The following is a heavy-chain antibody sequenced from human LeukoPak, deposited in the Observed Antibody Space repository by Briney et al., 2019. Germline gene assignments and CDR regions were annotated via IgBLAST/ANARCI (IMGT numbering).Heavy chain of an antibody. CDR3: ARGEPRGLFYYYYYMDV. J-gene: IGHJ6*03. V-gene: IGHV4-34*01. CDR1: GGSFSGYY. Sequence: SETLSLTCAVYGGSFSGYYWSWIRQPPGKGLEWIGEINHSGSTNYNPSLKSRVTISVDTSKNQFSLKLSSVTAADTAVYYCARGEPRGLFYYYYYMDVWGKGTTVTVSS. CDR2: INHSGST. D-gene: IGHD1-14*01.